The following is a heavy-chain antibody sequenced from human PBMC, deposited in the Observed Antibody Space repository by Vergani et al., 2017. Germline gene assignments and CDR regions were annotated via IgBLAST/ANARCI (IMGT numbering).Heavy chain of an antibody. Sequence: EVQLVQSGAEVKKPGESLKISCEGSGYTFTDYWVGWVRQKPGKGLEWMGVVYARDSITRYSLSFEGQVTISADKSINTAYLEWDSLRASDSAMNTVHRQRTNVXAEDTAVYFCARDGAGTIDFDYWGPGILVTVSS. D-gene: IGHD3-3*01. CDR1: GYTFTDYW. CDR2: VYARDSIT. J-gene: IGHJ4*02. CDR3: HRQRTNVXAEDTAVYFCARDGAGTIDFDY. V-gene: IGHV5-51*01.